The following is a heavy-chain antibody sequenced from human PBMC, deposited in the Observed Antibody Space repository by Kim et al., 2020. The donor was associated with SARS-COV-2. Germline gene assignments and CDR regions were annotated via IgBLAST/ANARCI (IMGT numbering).Heavy chain of an antibody. V-gene: IGHV6-1*01. CDR2: TYYRSKWYN. J-gene: IGHJ4*02. D-gene: IGHD3-9*01. Sequence: SQTLSLTCAISGDSVSSNSAAWNWIRQSPSRGLEWLGRTYYRSKWYNDYAVSVKSRITINPDTSKNQFSMQLNSVTPEDTAVYYCARDLLYYDIFTGYRQLDYWGQGTLVTVSS. CDR3: ARDLLYYDIFTGYRQLDY. CDR1: GDSVSSNSAA.